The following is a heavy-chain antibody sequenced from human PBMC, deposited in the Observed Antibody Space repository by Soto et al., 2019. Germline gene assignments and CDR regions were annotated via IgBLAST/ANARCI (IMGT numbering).Heavy chain of an antibody. CDR3: AKVVGTTALVGIDY. Sequence: EVQLLESGGGLVQPGGSLRLPCRAAGFTFSSHAMNWVRQAPGKGLEWVSSISGNGGDTYYADSVKGRYTISRDNSKNTLYLQMNSLRAEDTAVYFCAKVVGTTALVGIDYWGQGTLVTVSS. D-gene: IGHD1-26*01. V-gene: IGHV3-23*01. CDR1: GFTFSSHA. J-gene: IGHJ4*02. CDR2: ISGNGGDT.